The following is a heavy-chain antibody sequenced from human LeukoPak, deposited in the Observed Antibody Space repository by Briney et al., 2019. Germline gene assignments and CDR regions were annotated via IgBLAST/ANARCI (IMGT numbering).Heavy chain of an antibody. J-gene: IGHJ4*02. D-gene: IGHD3-10*01. CDR3: ARGDYFGSGSYLDS. CDR2: VSYDGRYK. CDR1: GFTFNKYG. V-gene: IGHV3-33*01. Sequence: GGSLRLSCAASGFTFNKYGMHWVRQALGKGLEWVAVVSYDGRYKYYEDSVKGRFTISRDNSKNTLYLQMNSLRAEDTAVYYCARGDYFGSGSYLDSWGQGTLVTVSS.